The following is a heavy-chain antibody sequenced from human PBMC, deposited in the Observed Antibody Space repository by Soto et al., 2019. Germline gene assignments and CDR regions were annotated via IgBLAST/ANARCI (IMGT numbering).Heavy chain of an antibody. V-gene: IGHV3-33*01. D-gene: IGHD5-12*01. CDR2: IWYDGSNK. CDR3: ARDSGRGYSVYDYHTFVEY. J-gene: IGHJ4*02. CDR1: GFTLSSYG. Sequence: GVSLRLSCAASGFTLSSYGMHCVRQAPGKGLEWVAVIWYDGSNKYYADSVKGRFTISRDNSKNTLYLQMNSLRAEDTAVYYCARDSGRGYSVYDYHTFVEYWGQGTQVTVSS.